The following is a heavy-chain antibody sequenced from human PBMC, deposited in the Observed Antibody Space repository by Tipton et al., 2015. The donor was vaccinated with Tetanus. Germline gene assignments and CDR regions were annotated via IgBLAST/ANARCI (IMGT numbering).Heavy chain of an antibody. J-gene: IGHJ5*02. D-gene: IGHD3-10*01. CDR3: ATYNYYGSGSDPWFDP. CDR1: GGSISSYY. Sequence: TLSLTCTVSGGSISSYYWSWIRQPPGKGLEWIGYIYYSGSTNYNPSLKSRVTISVDTSKNQFSLKLSSVTAADTVVYYCATYNYYGSGSDPWFDPWGQGTLVTVSS. V-gene: IGHV4-59*01. CDR2: IYYSGST.